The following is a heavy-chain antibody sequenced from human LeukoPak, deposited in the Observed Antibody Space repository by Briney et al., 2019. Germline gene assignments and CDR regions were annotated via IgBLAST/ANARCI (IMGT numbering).Heavy chain of an antibody. Sequence: GGSLRLSCAASRFTFKMYAMSWVRQAPGKGLEWVSSISGSGGGTFYASSVRGRFTISRDNSKHTVFLQMNGLRAEDTAIYYCARETVAGTFDYWGQGTLVTVSS. CDR1: RFTFKMYA. V-gene: IGHV3-23*01. D-gene: IGHD6-19*01. CDR2: ISGSGGGT. J-gene: IGHJ4*02. CDR3: ARETVAGTFDY.